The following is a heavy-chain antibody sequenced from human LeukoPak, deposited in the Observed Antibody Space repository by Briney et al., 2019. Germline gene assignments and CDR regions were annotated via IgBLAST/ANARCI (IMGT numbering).Heavy chain of an antibody. V-gene: IGHV4-61*08. J-gene: IGHJ6*02. CDR1: GGSISSGGYY. CDR2: IYYSGST. Sequence: PSETLSLTCTVSGGSISSGGYYWSWIRQPPGKGLEWIGYIYYSGSTNYNPSLKSRVTISADTSKNQFSLKLSSVTAADTAVYYCARVFPGGYYDILTGYYDYYYYYGMDVWGQGTTVTVSS. CDR3: ARVFPGGYYDILTGYYDYYYYYGMDV. D-gene: IGHD3-9*01.